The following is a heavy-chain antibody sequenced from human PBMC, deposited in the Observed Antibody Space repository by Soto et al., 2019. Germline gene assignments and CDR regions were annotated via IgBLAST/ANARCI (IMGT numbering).Heavy chain of an antibody. J-gene: IGHJ6*02. CDR2: IIPIFGTA. D-gene: IGHD3-22*01. CDR3: AREVAAERHYYDSSGYYPDYGMDV. Sequence: ASVKVSCKASGGTFSSYAISWVRQAPGQGLEWMGGIIPIFGTANYAQKFQGRVTITADESTSTAYMELSSLRSEDTAVYYCAREVAAERHYYDSSGYYPDYGMDVWGQGTTVTVSS. CDR1: GGTFSSYA. V-gene: IGHV1-69*13.